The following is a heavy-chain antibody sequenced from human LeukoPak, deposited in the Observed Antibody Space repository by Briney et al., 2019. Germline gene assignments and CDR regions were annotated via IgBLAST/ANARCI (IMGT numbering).Heavy chain of an antibody. V-gene: IGHV1-18*01. J-gene: IGHJ4*02. CDR3: ARVNYYGSGSYYM. Sequence: ASVKVSCKASGYNFNTYGISWVRQAPGQGVEWMGWISGYNGNTNYAQKFQGRVTMTRNTSISTAYMELSSLRSEDTAVYYCARVNYYGSGSYYMWGQGTLVTVSS. D-gene: IGHD3-10*01. CDR1: GYNFNTYG. CDR2: ISGYNGNT.